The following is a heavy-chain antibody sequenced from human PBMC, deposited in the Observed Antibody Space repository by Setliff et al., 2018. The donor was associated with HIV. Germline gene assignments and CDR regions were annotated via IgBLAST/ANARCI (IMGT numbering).Heavy chain of an antibody. V-gene: IGHV4-31*03. CDR3: ARSKISGSNRETYGFDV. J-gene: IGHJ6*02. CDR1: GGAISGSGYY. Sequence: SETLSLTCSVSGGAISGSGYYWSWIRQPPGKALEWIGYTYYSGSVYYNPSLKSRLTISVDTSKNQFSVKLNSVTAADTAVYYCARSKISGSNRETYGFDVWGQGTTVTVSS. CDR2: TYYSGSV. D-gene: IGHD1-26*01.